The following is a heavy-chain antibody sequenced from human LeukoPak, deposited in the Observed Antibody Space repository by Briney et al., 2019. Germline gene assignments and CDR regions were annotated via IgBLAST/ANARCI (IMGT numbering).Heavy chain of an antibody. J-gene: IGHJ4*02. V-gene: IGHV1-46*01. D-gene: IGHD2-8*01. CDR1: GYTFTSYG. Sequence: ASVKVSCKASGYTFTSYGISWVRQAPGQGLEWMGIINPSGGSTGCAQKFQGRVTMTRDTSTSTVYMELSSLRSEDTAVYYCARIPLGYCTNGVCYEGSEPPGFDYWGQGTLVTVSS. CDR3: ARIPLGYCTNGVCYEGSEPPGFDY. CDR2: INPSGGST.